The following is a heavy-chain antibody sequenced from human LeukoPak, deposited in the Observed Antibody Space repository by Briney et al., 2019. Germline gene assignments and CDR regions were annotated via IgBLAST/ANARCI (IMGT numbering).Heavy chain of an antibody. D-gene: IGHD6-19*01. CDR3: VSSSSGWFFFDR. Sequence: GESLKISCKDSEYSFTRYWISWVRQMPGKGLEWMGVIYPGDSDTIYGPSFQGQVIISADKSITTAYLQWSSLEPSDTATYYCVSSSSGWFFFDRWGQGTLVTVSS. CDR1: EYSFTRYW. CDR2: IYPGDSDT. J-gene: IGHJ4*02. V-gene: IGHV5-51*01.